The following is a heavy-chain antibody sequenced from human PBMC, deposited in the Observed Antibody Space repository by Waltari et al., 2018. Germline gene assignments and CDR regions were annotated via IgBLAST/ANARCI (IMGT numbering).Heavy chain of an antibody. CDR1: GFTFSICA. CDR2: VSIDGRSQ. D-gene: IGHD1-26*01. V-gene: IGHV3-30*02. Sequence: QVQLVESGGGVVQPGGSLRLSCAASGFTFSICAMHWVRQDPGKGVEVVAFVSIDGRSQYYRDSVKGRFTISRDNSENTVYLQMNSLRPEDTAVYYCARHMLALGDGDSWGQGTVVTVSS. J-gene: IGHJ4*02. CDR3: ARHMLALGDGDS.